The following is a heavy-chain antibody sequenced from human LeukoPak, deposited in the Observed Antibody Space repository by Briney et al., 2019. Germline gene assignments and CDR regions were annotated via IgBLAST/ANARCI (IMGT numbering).Heavy chain of an antibody. CDR3: ARLWATYGDYEDDAFDI. J-gene: IGHJ3*02. CDR2: IIPIFGTA. V-gene: IGHV1-69*13. CDR1: GGTLSSYA. D-gene: IGHD4-17*01. Sequence: SVKVSCKASGGTLSSYAISWVRQAPGQGLEWMGGIIPIFGTANYAQKFQGRVTITADESTSTAYMELSSLRSEDTAVYYCARLWATYGDYEDDAFDIWGQGTMVTVSS.